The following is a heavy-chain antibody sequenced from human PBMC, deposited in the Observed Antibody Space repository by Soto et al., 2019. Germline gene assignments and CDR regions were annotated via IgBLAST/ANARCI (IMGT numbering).Heavy chain of an antibody. CDR2: IYYSGST. Sequence: TSETLSLTCTVPGGSISSGGYYWSWIRQHPGKGLEWIGYIYYSGSTYYNPSLKSRVTISVDTSKNQFSLKLSSVTAADTAVYYCASERRMNYYPYYMDFWGKGTTVTLSS. V-gene: IGHV4-31*03. CDR3: ASERRMNYYPYYMDF. CDR1: GGSISSGGYY. D-gene: IGHD2-8*01. J-gene: IGHJ6*03.